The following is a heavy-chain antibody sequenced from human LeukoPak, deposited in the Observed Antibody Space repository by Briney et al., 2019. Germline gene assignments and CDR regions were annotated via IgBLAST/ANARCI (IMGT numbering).Heavy chain of an antibody. V-gene: IGHV1-46*01. CDR1: GYTFTSYY. Sequence: ASVTVSFTASGYTFTSYYMHWVRQAPGQGLEWMGIINPSGGSTSYAQKFQGRVTMTRDTSTSTVYMELSSLRSEDTAVYYCARDLEYCSGGSCYRYFDYWGQGTLVTVSS. CDR3: ARDLEYCSGGSCYRYFDY. J-gene: IGHJ4*02. D-gene: IGHD2-15*01. CDR2: INPSGGST.